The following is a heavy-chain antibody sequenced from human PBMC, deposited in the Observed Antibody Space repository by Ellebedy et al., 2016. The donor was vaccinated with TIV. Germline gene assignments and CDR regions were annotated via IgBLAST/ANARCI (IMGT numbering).Heavy chain of an antibody. CDR1: GFTFSSSW. CDR2: TRGDGNEK. V-gene: IGHV3-7*01. J-gene: IGHJ4*02. Sequence: GESLKISCAVSGFTFSSSWMSWVRQAPGKGLEWVANTRGDGNEKYYVDSVKGRFTISRDNAKNSLYLQMTSLRADDTAVYYCTRDGSGTMNYWGQGTLVTVS. D-gene: IGHD1-1*01. CDR3: TRDGSGTMNY.